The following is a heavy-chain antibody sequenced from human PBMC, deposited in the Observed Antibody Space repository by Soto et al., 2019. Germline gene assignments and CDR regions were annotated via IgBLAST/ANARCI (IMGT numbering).Heavy chain of an antibody. CDR2: IYYTGNT. J-gene: IGHJ4*02. CDR3: ARATYDSSTYYRDY. V-gene: IGHV4-30-4*01. D-gene: IGHD3-22*01. CDR1: GASISGGDYY. Sequence: QVQLQESGPGLVKPSQTLSLTCTVSGASISGGDYYWTWIRQPPGKGLEWIGSIYYTGNTYSNPSLESRLSISVDPSNNQCALRLTSVTAPDTAIYYCARATYDSSTYYRDYWGQGTLVTVSS.